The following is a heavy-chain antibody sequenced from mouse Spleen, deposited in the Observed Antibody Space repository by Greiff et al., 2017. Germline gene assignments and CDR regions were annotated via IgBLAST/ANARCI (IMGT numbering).Heavy chain of an antibody. CDR3: ARHDGYYAWFAY. D-gene: IGHD2-3*01. V-gene: IGHV5-9-2*01. J-gene: IGHJ3*01. CDR2: ISGGGSYT. CDR1: GFTFSSYG. Sequence: EVKLMESGGGLVKPGGSLKLSCAASGFTFSSYGMSWVRQTPEKRLEWVATISGGGSYTYYPDSVKGRFTISRDNAKNNLYLQMSSLRSEDTALYYCARHDGYYAWFAYWGQGTLVTVSA.